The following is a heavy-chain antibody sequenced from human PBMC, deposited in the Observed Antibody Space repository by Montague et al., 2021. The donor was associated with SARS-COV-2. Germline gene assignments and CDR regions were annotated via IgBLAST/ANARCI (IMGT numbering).Heavy chain of an antibody. J-gene: IGHJ6*02. CDR2: INHSGST. CDR1: GGSLSGYY. V-gene: IGHV4-34*01. D-gene: IGHD1-20*01. Sequence: SETLSLTCAVYGGSLSGYYWSWIRQPPGKGLEWIGEINHSGSTNXNPSLKSRVTISLGTSKNQFSLKLSSVTAADTAVYYCARGRRRYNWRDETSYYYGMDVWGQGTTVTVSS. CDR3: ARGRRRYNWRDETSYYYGMDV.